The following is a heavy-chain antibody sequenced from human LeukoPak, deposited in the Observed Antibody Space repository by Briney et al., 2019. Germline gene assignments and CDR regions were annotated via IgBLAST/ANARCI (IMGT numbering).Heavy chain of an antibody. J-gene: IGHJ6*03. V-gene: IGHV1-2*02. D-gene: IGHD6-6*01. CDR3: ARASWDYYYYMDV. CDR2: INPNSGGT. Sequence: GASVKVCCKASGYTFTCYYMHWVRQAPGQGLEWMGWINPNSGGTNYAQKFQGRVTMTRDTSISTAYMELSRLRSDDTAVYYCARASWDYYYYMDVWGKGTTVTVSS. CDR1: GYTFTCYY.